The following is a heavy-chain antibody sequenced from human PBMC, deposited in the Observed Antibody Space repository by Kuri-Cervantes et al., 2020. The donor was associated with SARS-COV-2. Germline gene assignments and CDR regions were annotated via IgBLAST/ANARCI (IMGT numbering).Heavy chain of an antibody. CDR1: GFTFSSYW. Sequence: GGSLRLSCAASGFTFSSYWMSWVRQAPGKGLEWVANIKRDGSEKYYVDSVKGRFTISRDNAKNSLYLQMNSLRAEDTAVYYCARDSKNYSGSRARRNGMDVWGQGTTVTVSS. D-gene: IGHD1-26*01. V-gene: IGHV3-7*05. CDR2: IKRDGSEK. J-gene: IGHJ6*02. CDR3: ARDSKNYSGSRARRNGMDV.